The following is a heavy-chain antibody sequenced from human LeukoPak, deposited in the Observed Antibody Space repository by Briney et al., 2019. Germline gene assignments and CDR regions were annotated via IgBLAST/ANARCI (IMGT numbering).Heavy chain of an antibody. Sequence: GESLKISCKGSGYSFTSYWIGWVRQMPGKGLEWMGIIYPGDSDTRYSPSFQGQVTISADKSISTAYLQLSSLKASDTAMYYCASANYHGSGSYYTGDNWFDPWGQGTLVTVSS. CDR1: GYSFTSYW. V-gene: IGHV5-51*01. CDR2: IYPGDSDT. CDR3: ASANYHGSGSYYTGDNWFDP. J-gene: IGHJ5*02. D-gene: IGHD3-10*01.